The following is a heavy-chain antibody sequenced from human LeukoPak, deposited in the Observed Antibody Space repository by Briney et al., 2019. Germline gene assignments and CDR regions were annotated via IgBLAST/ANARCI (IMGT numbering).Heavy chain of an antibody. CDR2: ISSSSSYI. CDR1: GFTFSSYW. Sequence: GGSLRLSCAASGFTFSSYWMHWVRQAPGKGLEWVSSISSSSSYIYYADSVKGRFTISRDNAKNSLYLQMNSLRAEDTAVYYCARGGYYDSSGYYSSVDYWGQGTLVTVSS. J-gene: IGHJ4*02. V-gene: IGHV3-21*01. CDR3: ARGGYYDSSGYYSSVDY. D-gene: IGHD3-22*01.